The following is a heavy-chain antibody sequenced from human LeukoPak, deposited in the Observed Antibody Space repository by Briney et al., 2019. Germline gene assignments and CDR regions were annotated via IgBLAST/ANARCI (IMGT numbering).Heavy chain of an antibody. CDR2: INPNSGGT. Sequence: ASVKVSCKASGYTFTGYYMHWVRQAPGQGLEWMGWINPNSGGTNYAQKFQGRVTMTRDTSISTAYMELSRLRSDDTAVYYCARDLLAAADTVWFDPWGQGTLVTVSS. CDR3: ARDLLAAADTVWFDP. J-gene: IGHJ5*02. D-gene: IGHD6-13*01. V-gene: IGHV1-2*02. CDR1: GYTFTGYY.